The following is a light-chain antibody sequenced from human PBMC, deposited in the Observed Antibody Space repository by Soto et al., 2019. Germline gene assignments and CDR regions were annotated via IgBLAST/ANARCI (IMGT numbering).Light chain of an antibody. CDR3: HQYGDSSSYT. CDR1: QSVRSTY. Sequence: EIVLTQSPGTLSLSPGDRATLSCRARQSVRSTYLDWYQQKPGQPPRLLIYGASSRATGIPDRFSGSGSGTDFTLTISSLEPEDFAVYYCHQYGDSSSYTFGQGTKLEIK. CDR2: GAS. V-gene: IGKV3-20*01. J-gene: IGKJ2*01.